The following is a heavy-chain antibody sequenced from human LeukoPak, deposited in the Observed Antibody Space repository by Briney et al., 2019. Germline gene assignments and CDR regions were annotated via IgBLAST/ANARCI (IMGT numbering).Heavy chain of an antibody. Sequence: PSETLSLTCTVSGGSISSSSYYWGWIRQPPGKGLEWIGSIRYSGSTYYNPSLKSRVTISVDTSKNQFSLKLNSVTAADTAVYYCARLDWRSGASSLFDYWGQGTLVTVSS. CDR3: ARLDWRSGASSLFDY. J-gene: IGHJ4*02. CDR2: IRYSGST. CDR1: GGSISSSSYY. D-gene: IGHD1-1*01. V-gene: IGHV4-39*01.